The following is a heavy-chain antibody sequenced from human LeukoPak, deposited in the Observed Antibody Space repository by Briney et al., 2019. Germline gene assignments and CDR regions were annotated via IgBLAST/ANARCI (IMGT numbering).Heavy chain of an antibody. CDR1: GYTFTGYY. CDR2: INPNSGGT. V-gene: IGHV1-2*02. D-gene: IGHD3-22*01. Sequence: ASVKVSCKASGYTFTGYYMHWVRQAPGQGLEWMGWINPNSGGTNYAQKFQGRVTMTRGTSISTAYMELSRLRSDDTAVYYCARSYYYDSSGAGDAFDIWGQGTMVTVSS. J-gene: IGHJ3*02. CDR3: ARSYYYDSSGAGDAFDI.